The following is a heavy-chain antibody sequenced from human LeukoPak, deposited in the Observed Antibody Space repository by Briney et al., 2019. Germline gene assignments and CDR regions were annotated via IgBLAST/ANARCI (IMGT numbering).Heavy chain of an antibody. CDR1: GYTFTGYY. J-gene: IGHJ5*02. CDR3: ARAFTGYSSSWYGSLNWFDP. Sequence: ASVKVSCKASGYTFTGYYMHWVRQAPGQGLEWMGWINPNSGGTNYAQKFQGRVTMTRDTSISTAYMELSRLRSDDTAVYYCARAFTGYSSSWYGSLNWFDPWGQGTLVTVSS. CDR2: INPNSGGT. V-gene: IGHV1-2*02. D-gene: IGHD6-13*01.